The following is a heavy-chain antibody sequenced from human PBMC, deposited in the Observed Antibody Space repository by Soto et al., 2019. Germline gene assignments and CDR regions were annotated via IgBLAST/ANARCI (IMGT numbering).Heavy chain of an antibody. CDR2: IIPIFNST. J-gene: IGHJ4*02. D-gene: IGHD2-2*02. CDR1: GSRFSNYV. CDR3: AREGRGKKAGYNGLVSLGY. V-gene: IGHV1-69*06. Sequence: QVQLVQSGAEVKTPGSSLKVSCTVSGSRFSNYVISWVRQAPGHGLEWLGRIIPIFNSTQYAQKFQGRVTITAAKSTNTASLVLSSLRSDDTAVYYCAREGRGKKAGYNGLVSLGYWGQGTLVTVSS.